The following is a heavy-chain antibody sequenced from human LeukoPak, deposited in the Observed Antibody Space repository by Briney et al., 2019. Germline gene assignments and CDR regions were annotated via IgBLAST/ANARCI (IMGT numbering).Heavy chain of an antibody. CDR1: GFTFSSYS. Sequence: PGGSLRLSCAASGFTFSSYSMNWVRQAPGKGLELVSYITSSTSTIYYADSVKGRFTISRDNAKNSLYLQMNSLRAEDTAVYYCARDQHRQFDYWGQGTLVTVSS. CDR3: ARDQHRQFDY. CDR2: ITSSTSTI. V-gene: IGHV3-48*01. D-gene: IGHD2-21*01. J-gene: IGHJ4*02.